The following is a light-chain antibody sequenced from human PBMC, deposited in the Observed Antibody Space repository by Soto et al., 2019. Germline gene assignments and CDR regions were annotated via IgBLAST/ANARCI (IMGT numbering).Light chain of an antibody. CDR1: QSISSW. CDR3: QQYNSYWT. J-gene: IGKJ1*01. V-gene: IGKV1-5*03. CDR2: KAS. Sequence: DIAMTQSPSTLSASVGDRVTITCRASQSISSWLAWYQQKPGKAPKLLIYKASSLESGVPSRFSGSGSGTEFTLTISSLQPNDFGTYYCQQYNSYWTFGQGTKVEIK.